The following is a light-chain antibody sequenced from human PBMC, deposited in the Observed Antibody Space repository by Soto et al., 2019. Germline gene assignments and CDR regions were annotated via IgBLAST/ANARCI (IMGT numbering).Light chain of an antibody. Sequence: DIQMTQSPSTLSASVGDRVTITCRASQSISSWLAWYQQKPGKAPKLLIYKASSLESGVPSRFSGSGSGTEFTLTISSLQSEDFAVYYCQQYNSWPLTFGGGTKVEIK. CDR3: QQYNSWPLT. CDR2: KAS. V-gene: IGKV1-5*03. J-gene: IGKJ4*01. CDR1: QSISSW.